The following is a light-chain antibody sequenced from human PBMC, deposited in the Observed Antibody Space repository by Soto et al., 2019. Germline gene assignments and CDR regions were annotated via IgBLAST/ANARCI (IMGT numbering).Light chain of an antibody. J-gene: IGKJ5*01. CDR1: QSVTSNY. CDR2: GAS. CDR3: QQSYSTPIT. Sequence: EIFMTKTPAPLSFSPGERATPSCRASQSVTSNYLSWYQQKPGQAPRLLIYGASTRATDIPARFSGSGSGTDFTLTISSLQPEDFASYYCQQSYSTPITFGQGTRLEI. V-gene: IGKV3D-7*01.